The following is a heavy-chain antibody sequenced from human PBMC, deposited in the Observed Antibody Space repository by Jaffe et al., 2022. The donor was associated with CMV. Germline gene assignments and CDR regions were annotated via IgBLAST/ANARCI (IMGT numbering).Heavy chain of an antibody. V-gene: IGHV3-21*01. CDR1: GFTFSSYS. CDR3: AREPSYGGDWFDP. Sequence: EVQLVESGGGLVKPGGSLRLSCAASGFTFSSYSMNWVRQAPGKGLEWVSSISSSSSYIYYADSVKGRFTISRDNAKNSLYLQMNSLRAEDTAVYYCAREPSYGGDWFDPWGQGTLVTVSS. CDR2: ISSSSSYI. J-gene: IGHJ5*02. D-gene: IGHD3-10*01.